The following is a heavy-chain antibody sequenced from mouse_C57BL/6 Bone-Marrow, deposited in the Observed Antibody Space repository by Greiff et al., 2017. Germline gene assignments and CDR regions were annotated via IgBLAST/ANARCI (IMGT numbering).Heavy chain of an antibody. CDR1: GYTFTSYG. CDR3: ARRALLRSYWYFDV. CDR2: IYPRSGNT. D-gene: IGHD1-1*01. Sequence: QVQLQQSGAELARPGASVKLSCKASGYTFTSYGISWVKQRTGQGLEWIGEIYPRSGNTYYNEKFKGKATLTADKSSSTAYMELRSLTSEDSAVYFCARRALLRSYWYFDVWGRGTTVTVSS. V-gene: IGHV1-81*01. J-gene: IGHJ1*03.